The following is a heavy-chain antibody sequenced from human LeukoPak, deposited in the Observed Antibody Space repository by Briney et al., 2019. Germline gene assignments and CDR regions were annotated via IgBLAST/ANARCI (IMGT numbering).Heavy chain of an antibody. CDR3: ARDSQYCSGGSCYLFYYYYYMDV. Sequence: GGSLRLSCAASGFTFSSYSMNWVRQAPGKGLEWVSYISSSSSTISYADSVKGRFTIARGNAKNSLYLQMNSLRAEDTAVYYCARDSQYCSGGSCYLFYYYYYMDVWGKGTTVTVSS. D-gene: IGHD2-15*01. J-gene: IGHJ6*03. V-gene: IGHV3-48*01. CDR1: GFTFSSYS. CDR2: ISSSSSTI.